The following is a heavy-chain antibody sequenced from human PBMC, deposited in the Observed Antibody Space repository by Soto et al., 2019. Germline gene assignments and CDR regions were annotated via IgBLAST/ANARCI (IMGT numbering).Heavy chain of an antibody. V-gene: IGHV4-4*02. Sequence: ETLSLTCAVSGGSISSSNWWSWVRQPPGTGQEWIEENYNSGSTNYNPSLKSRVTISVDKSKNQFSLKLSSVTAADTAVYYCARGVNYYDSSGYPNYYYYGMDVWGQGTTVTVSS. D-gene: IGHD3-22*01. CDR3: ARGVNYYDSSGYPNYYYYGMDV. CDR2: NYNSGST. J-gene: IGHJ6*02. CDR1: GGSISSSNW.